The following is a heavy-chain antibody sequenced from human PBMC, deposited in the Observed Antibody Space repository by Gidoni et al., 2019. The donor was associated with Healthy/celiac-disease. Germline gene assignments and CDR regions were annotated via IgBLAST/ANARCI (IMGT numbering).Heavy chain of an antibody. V-gene: IGHV1-8*01. CDR2: MNPNSGNT. D-gene: IGHD2-15*01. J-gene: IGHJ4*02. CDR1: GYTFPSSD. CDR3: ARGGGSLDF. Sequence: QVQLVQSGAEVKKPGASVKVSCRASGYTFPSSDISWVRQAEGQGLEWMGWMNPNSGNTGFAQKYQGGVTMTRDTSRSTAYMELSSLRSEDTAMYYCARGGGSLDFWGQGTLVNVSS.